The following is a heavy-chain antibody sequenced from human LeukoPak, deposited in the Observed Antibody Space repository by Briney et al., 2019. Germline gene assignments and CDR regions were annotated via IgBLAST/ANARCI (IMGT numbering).Heavy chain of an antibody. CDR2: INGYGSST. CDR3: ARDAPGNTALDY. V-gene: IGHV3-74*01. J-gene: IGHJ4*02. CDR1: GFTFISYW. Sequence: GGSLRLSCAAYGFTFISYWMHWVRQAPGKGLAWVSRINGYGSSTDFADSVKGRFTISRDSAKNTLYLQMNSLRAEDTAVCYCARDAPGNTALDYWGQGTLVTVSS. D-gene: IGHD5-18*01.